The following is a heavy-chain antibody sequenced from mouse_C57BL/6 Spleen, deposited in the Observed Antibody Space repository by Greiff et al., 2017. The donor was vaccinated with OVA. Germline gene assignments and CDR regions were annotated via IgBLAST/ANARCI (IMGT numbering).Heavy chain of an antibody. D-gene: IGHD1-1*01. V-gene: IGHV1-85*01. Sequence: VQRVESGPELVKPGASVKLSCKASGYTFTSYDINWVKQRPGQGLEWIGWIYPRDGSTKYNEKFKGKATLTVDTSSSTAYMELHSLTSEDSAVYFCASYYYGSSPSVDYWGQGTTLTVSS. J-gene: IGHJ2*01. CDR2: IYPRDGST. CDR1: GYTFTSYD. CDR3: ASYYYGSSPSVDY.